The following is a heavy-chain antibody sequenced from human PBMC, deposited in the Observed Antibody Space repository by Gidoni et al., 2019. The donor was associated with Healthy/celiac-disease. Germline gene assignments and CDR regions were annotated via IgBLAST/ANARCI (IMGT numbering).Heavy chain of an antibody. Sequence: IRQPPGKGLEWIGEINHSGSTNYNPSLKSRVTISVDTSKNQFSLKLSSVTAADTAVYYCARGNDILTGMGAPNWFDPWGQGTLVTVSS. CDR3: ARGNDILTGMGAPNWFDP. V-gene: IGHV4-34*01. D-gene: IGHD3-9*01. J-gene: IGHJ5*02. CDR2: INHSGST.